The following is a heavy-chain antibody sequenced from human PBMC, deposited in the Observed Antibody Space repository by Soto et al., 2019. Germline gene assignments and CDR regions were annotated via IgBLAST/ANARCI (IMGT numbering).Heavy chain of an antibody. CDR3: ARAWGHGADI. Sequence: QVQLQQWGAGLLKPSETLSLTCAVYGGSFSGYYWSWIRQPPGKGLEWIGEINHSGSTNYNPSLKSRVTISVDTSKTRFSLKLSSVTAADTAVYYCARAWGHGADIWGQGTMVTVSS. CDR2: INHSGST. J-gene: IGHJ3*02. V-gene: IGHV4-34*01. D-gene: IGHD7-27*01. CDR1: GGSFSGYY.